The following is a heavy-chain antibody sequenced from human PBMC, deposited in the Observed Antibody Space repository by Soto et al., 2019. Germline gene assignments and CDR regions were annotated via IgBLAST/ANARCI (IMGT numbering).Heavy chain of an antibody. CDR3: AKGYYDFWSGYYDY. CDR1: GFTFSTYG. Sequence: QVQLVESGGCVVQPGRSLRLSCAASGFTFSTYGMHWVRQAPGKGLEWVAVISYDGSNKYYADSVKGRFTISRDNSKNTLYLQMNSLRAEDTAVYYCAKGYYDFWSGYYDYWGQGTLVTVSS. CDR2: ISYDGSNK. J-gene: IGHJ4*02. D-gene: IGHD3-3*01. V-gene: IGHV3-30*18.